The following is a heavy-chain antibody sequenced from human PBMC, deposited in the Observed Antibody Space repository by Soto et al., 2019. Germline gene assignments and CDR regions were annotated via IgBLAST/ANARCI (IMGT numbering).Heavy chain of an antibody. V-gene: IGHV4-30-4*01. CDR3: ARGRYCLTGRCFPNWFDS. CDR1: GDSISNVDYF. J-gene: IGHJ5*01. CDR2: IYKSATT. Sequence: SETPSLTCSVSGDSISNVDYFWAWIRQPPGQALEYIGYIYKSATTYYNPSFESRVAISVDTSKSQFSLNVTSVTAADTAVYFCARGRYCLTGRCFPNWFDSWGQGALVTVSS. D-gene: IGHD7-27*01.